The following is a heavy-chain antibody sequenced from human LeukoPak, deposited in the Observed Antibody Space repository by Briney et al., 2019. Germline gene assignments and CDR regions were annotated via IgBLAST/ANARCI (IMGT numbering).Heavy chain of an antibody. J-gene: IGHJ5*02. D-gene: IGHD2-15*01. V-gene: IGHV4-59*08. CDR2: IYYSGST. CDR3: GSSSVVAATGFDP. Sequence: ASETLSLTCTVSGGSISSYYWSWTRQPPGKGLEWIGYIYYSGSTNYNPSLKSRVAISVDTSKNQFSRKLSSVTAADTAGYYCGSSSVVAATGFDPWGQGTLVTVSS. CDR1: GGSISSYY.